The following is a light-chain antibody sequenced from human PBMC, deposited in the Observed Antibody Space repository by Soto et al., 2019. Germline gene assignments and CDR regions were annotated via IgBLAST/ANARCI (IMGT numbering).Light chain of an antibody. CDR3: QQYDGSPRGT. V-gene: IGKV3-20*01. J-gene: IGKJ1*01. Sequence: EIVLTQSPGTLSLSPGERATLSCRASQSVSSSYLAWYQQRPGQAPRLLIYGASSRATGIPDRFSGSGSGTDFTLTISRLEAEDFAVYYCQQYDGSPRGTFGQGTKVEIK. CDR1: QSVSSSY. CDR2: GAS.